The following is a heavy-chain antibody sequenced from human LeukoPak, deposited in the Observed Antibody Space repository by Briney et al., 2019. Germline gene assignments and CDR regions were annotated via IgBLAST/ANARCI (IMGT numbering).Heavy chain of an antibody. CDR2: IYYSGST. D-gene: IGHD3-3*01. Sequence: SETLSLTCTVSGGSISSSSYYWGWIRQPPGKGLEWIVSIYYSGSTYYNPSLKSRVTISVDTSKNQFSLKLSSVTAADTAVYYCARSLYYDFWSGYYTFDYWGQGTLVTVSS. J-gene: IGHJ4*02. CDR3: ARSLYYDFWSGYYTFDY. CDR1: GGSISSSSYY. V-gene: IGHV4-39*01.